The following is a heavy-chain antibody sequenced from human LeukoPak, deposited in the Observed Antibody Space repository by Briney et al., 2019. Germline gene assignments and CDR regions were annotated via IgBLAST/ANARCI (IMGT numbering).Heavy chain of an antibody. V-gene: IGHV3-30*03. CDR1: GFTFSNYG. J-gene: IGHJ5*02. CDR2: ISYDESSK. CDR3: AGPAEYSSSS. Sequence: PGGSLRLSCAASGFTFSNYGMHWVRQAPGKGLEWVAVISYDESSKYYADSVKGRFTISRDNSKNTLYLQMNSLRAEDTAVYYCAGPAEYSSSSWGQGTLVTVSS. D-gene: IGHD6-6*01.